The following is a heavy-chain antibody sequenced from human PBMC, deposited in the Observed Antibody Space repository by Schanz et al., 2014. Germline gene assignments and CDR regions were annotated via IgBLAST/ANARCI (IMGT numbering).Heavy chain of an antibody. Sequence: QVQLVQSGSELKKPGASVKASCKTSGYTFNSYALHWVRQAPGQGLEWMGQINPNSGATSSAQKFQGRVTMTRDTSSSTVYMQLSSLTSDDTAIYYCARDITGDTGALDIGGQGTMVTASS. CDR1: GYTFNSYA. D-gene: IGHD7-27*01. J-gene: IGHJ3*02. V-gene: IGHV1-2*06. CDR2: INPNSGAT. CDR3: ARDITGDTGALDI.